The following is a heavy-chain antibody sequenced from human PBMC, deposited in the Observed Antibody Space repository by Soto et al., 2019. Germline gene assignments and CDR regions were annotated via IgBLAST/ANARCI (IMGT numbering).Heavy chain of an antibody. D-gene: IGHD3-22*01. CDR2: IGIGSSTK. CDR1: GFTFRNYG. J-gene: IGHJ3*01. Sequence: GSLRLSGAASGFTFRNYGMNWVRQAPGKGLEWVSYIGIGSSTKYYADSVKGRFTISRDNAKNSLYLQMNSLRAEDTAVYYCARDQLYYNDISGRPLNAFDVWGQGTMVTVSS. CDR3: ARDQLYYNDISGRPLNAFDV. V-gene: IGHV3-48*01.